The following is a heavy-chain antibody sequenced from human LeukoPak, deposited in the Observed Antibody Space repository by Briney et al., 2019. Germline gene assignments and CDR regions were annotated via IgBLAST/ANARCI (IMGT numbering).Heavy chain of an antibody. V-gene: IGHV3-30*03. CDR2: ISSDGSHK. CDR1: GFTFSNYG. J-gene: IGHJ4*02. D-gene: IGHD2-15*01. Sequence: GGSLRLSCSASGFTFSNYGMHWVRQAPGKGLEWLAVISSDGSHKFYGDSVTGRFAISRDNSKNTLYLQMNSLRPEDTAVYYCARDPGHCSGGSCYSILDYWGQGTLVTVSS. CDR3: ARDPGHCSGGSCYSILDY.